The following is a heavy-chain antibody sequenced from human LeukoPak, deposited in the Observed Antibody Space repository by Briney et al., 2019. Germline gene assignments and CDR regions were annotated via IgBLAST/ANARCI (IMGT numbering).Heavy chain of an antibody. CDR3: ARQNTPHGNFDY. Sequence: GGSLRLSCAASGFTLSSYAMHWVRQPAGKGLEWVSAIGTAGDTFYPGSVKGRFTISRENAKKSLFLQMNSLRAEDTAVYYCARQNTPHGNFDYWGQGTLVTVSS. D-gene: IGHD1-26*01. V-gene: IGHV3-13*01. CDR2: IGTAGDT. CDR1: GFTLSSYA. J-gene: IGHJ4*02.